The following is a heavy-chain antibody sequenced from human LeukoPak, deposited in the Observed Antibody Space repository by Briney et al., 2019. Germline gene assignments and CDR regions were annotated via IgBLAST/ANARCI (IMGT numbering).Heavy chain of an antibody. J-gene: IGHJ4*02. CDR1: GVTFSRSG. CDR3: ARDGSPTVIDY. V-gene: IGHV3-33*01. D-gene: IGHD4-11*01. Sequence: GGSLRLSCAVSGVTFSRSGMHWVRQAPGKGLEWVAFIWYDGSKKYYADSVRGRFTISRDNSKNTVYLQTDSLRVEDTAVYYCARDGSPTVIDYWGQGTLLTVSS. CDR2: IWYDGSKK.